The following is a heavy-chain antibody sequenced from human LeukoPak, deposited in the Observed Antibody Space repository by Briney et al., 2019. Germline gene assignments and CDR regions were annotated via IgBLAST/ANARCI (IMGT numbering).Heavy chain of an antibody. CDR1: GFTFSDYY. D-gene: IGHD2-2*01. Sequence: PRGSLRLSCAASGFTFSDYYMSWIRQAPGKGLEWVSYISSSSSYTNYADSVKGRFTISRDNAKNSLYLQMNSLRAEDTAVYYCARDPSYCSSTSCYGQYNWFDPWGQGTLVTVSS. V-gene: IGHV3-11*06. J-gene: IGHJ5*02. CDR2: ISSSSSYT. CDR3: ARDPSYCSSTSCYGQYNWFDP.